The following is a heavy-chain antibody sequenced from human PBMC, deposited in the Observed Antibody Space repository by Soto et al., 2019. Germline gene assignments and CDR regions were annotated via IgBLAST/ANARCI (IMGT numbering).Heavy chain of an antibody. D-gene: IGHD2-15*01. CDR3: AREMVVVVVAAPGLYYYYYGMDV. Sequence: GGSLRLSCAASGFTFSSYAMHWVRQAPGKGLEWVAVISYDGSNKYYADSVKGRFTISRDNSKNTLYLQMNSLRAEDTAVYYCAREMVVVVVAAPGLYYYYYGMDVWGQGTRVTVSS. V-gene: IGHV3-30-3*01. CDR2: ISYDGSNK. J-gene: IGHJ6*02. CDR1: GFTFSSYA.